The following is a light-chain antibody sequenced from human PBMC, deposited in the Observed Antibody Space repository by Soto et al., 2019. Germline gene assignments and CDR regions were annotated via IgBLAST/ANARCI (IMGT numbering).Light chain of an antibody. Sequence: EIVLTQSPGTLSLSPGERATLSCRASQSVGRYLAWYQKKPGQAPRLLIYDASNRATGIPARFSGSGSGTDFTLTISSLEPEDFAVYYCQQRSDWPTPFGQGTKVEI. V-gene: IGKV3-11*01. CDR1: QSVGRY. CDR2: DAS. J-gene: IGKJ1*01. CDR3: QQRSDWPTP.